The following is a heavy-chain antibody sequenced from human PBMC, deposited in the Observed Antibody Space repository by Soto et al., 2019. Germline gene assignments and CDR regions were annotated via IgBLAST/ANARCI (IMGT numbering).Heavy chain of an antibody. CDR2: ISGSGGST. D-gene: IGHD1-26*01. CDR3: AKAVYRDYYYYGMDV. CDR1: GFTFSSYA. J-gene: IGHJ6*02. Sequence: GRSLRLSCAASGFTFSSYAMSWVRQAPGKGLEWVSAISGSGGSTYYADSVKGRFTISRDNSKNTLYLQMNSLRAEDTAVYYCAKAVYRDYYYYGMDVWGQGTTVTVSS. V-gene: IGHV3-23*01.